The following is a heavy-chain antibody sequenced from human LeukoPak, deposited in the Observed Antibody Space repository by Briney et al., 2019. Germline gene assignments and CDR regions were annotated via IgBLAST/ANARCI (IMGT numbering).Heavy chain of an antibody. Sequence: PGGSLRLSCAASGFTFSSYSMNWVRQAPGKGLEWVSSISSSSSYIYYADSVKGRFTISRDNAKNSLYLQMNSLRAEDTAVYYCASEGDILTGYYLWGKGTTVTVSS. V-gene: IGHV3-21*01. CDR1: GFTFSSYS. J-gene: IGHJ6*04. D-gene: IGHD3-9*01. CDR2: ISSSSSYI. CDR3: ASEGDILTGYYL.